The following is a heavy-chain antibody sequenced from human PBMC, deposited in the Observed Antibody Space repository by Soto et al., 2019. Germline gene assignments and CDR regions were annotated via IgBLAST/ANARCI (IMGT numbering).Heavy chain of an antibody. V-gene: IGHV1-18*01. J-gene: IGHJ5*02. CDR1: VNTFPSNG. Sequence: GASVKVSSKVPVNTFPSNGTAWGRQSPGQGRECMGLISAYNVNTNYAQKLQGRVTMTTDTSTSTAYLELRSLRSDDTAVYYCARDVPLPGWFDPWGQGTLVTVSS. CDR2: ISAYNVNT. CDR3: ARDVPLPGWFDP.